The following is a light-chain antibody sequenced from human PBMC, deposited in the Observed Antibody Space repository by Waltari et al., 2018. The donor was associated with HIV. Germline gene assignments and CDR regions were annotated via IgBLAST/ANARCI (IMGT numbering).Light chain of an antibody. V-gene: IGLV2-23*02. CDR2: EVT. CDR1: SSNVGSDAL. Sequence: QSALTQPASVSGSPRQSITTPSTGTSSNVGSDALVSWYQQHPGEAPKLIIYEVTKRPSGVSNRCSGSKSGNTASLTISGLQAEDEADYYCCSCPRSGIRYVFGTGTKVTVL. J-gene: IGLJ1*01. CDR3: CSCPRSGIRYV.